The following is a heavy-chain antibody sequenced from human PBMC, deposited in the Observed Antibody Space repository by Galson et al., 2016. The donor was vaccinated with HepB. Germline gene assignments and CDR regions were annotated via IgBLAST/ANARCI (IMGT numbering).Heavy chain of an antibody. CDR2: IYHTGST. J-gene: IGHJ4*02. D-gene: IGHD6-19*01. Sequence: SETLSLTCAVSGGSISNNWWTWVRQPPGMGLEWIGEIYHTGSTNYNPSLESRVTISVDKSKNQLSLMLTSVTAADTAVYYCARHIAVAGTRGFDYWGQGALVTVSS. CDR3: ARHIAVAGTRGFDY. CDR1: GGSISNNW. V-gene: IGHV4-4*02.